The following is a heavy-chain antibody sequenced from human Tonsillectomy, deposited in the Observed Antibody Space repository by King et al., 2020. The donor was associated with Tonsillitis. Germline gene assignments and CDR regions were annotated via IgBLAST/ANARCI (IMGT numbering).Heavy chain of an antibody. Sequence: QLVQSGGGLVQPGGSLRLSCAASGFTFSSYAMSWVRQAPGKGLEWVSAISGSGGSPYYADSVKGRFTISRDNSKNTLYLQMNSLRAEDTAVYYCAKEAGLYYYDSSGFKDAFDIWGQGTMVTVSS. CDR2: ISGSGGSP. D-gene: IGHD3-22*01. CDR3: AKEAGLYYYDSSGFKDAFDI. V-gene: IGHV3-23*04. J-gene: IGHJ3*02. CDR1: GFTFSSYA.